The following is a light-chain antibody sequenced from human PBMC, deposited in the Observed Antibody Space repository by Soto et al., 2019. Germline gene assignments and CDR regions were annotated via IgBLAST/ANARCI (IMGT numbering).Light chain of an antibody. CDR1: QSVSSSF. CDR2: GAY. V-gene: IGKV3-20*01. CDR3: KQYGSSPRT. J-gene: IGKJ2*01. Sequence: DIVLTQSPGTLSLSPGERAILSCRASQSVSSSFLAWYQQTPGQAPRLLIYGAYRRATGIPDRFSGSGSGTDFTLTISRLEPEDFVVYYCKQYGSSPRTFGQGTKVDIK.